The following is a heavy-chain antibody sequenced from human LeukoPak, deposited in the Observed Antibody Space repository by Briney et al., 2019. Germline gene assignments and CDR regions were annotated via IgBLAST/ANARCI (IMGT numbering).Heavy chain of an antibody. CDR3: ARVMGRGCSGGSCYEFSMDV. CDR2: INPSGGST. D-gene: IGHD2-15*01. CDR1: GYTFTSYY. V-gene: IGHV1-46*01. J-gene: IGHJ6*02. Sequence: ASVKVSCKASGYTFTSYYMHWVRQAPGQGLEWMGIINPSGGSTSYAQKFQGRVTMTRDMSTSTVYMELSSLRSEDTAVYYCARVMGRGCSGGSCYEFSMDVWGQGTTVTVSS.